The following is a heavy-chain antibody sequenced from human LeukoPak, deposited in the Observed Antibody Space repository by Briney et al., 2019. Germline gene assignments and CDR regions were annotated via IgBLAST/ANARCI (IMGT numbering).Heavy chain of an antibody. CDR1: GLTFSVYA. CDR3: AKDLYGSGSYQNWFDP. J-gene: IGHJ5*02. Sequence: GGSLRLSCAASGLTFSVYAMSWVRQAPGKGLEWVSAISGSGGTTYYADSVKGRFTISRDNSKNTLYLQMNSLRAEDTAVYYCAKDLYGSGSYQNWFDPWGQGTLVTVSS. D-gene: IGHD3-10*01. CDR2: ISGSGGTT. V-gene: IGHV3-23*01.